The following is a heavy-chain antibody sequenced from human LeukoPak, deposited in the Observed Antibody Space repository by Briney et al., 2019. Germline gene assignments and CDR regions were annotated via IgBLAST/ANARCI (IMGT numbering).Heavy chain of an antibody. CDR1: GFTFSSYS. V-gene: IGHV3-48*01. Sequence: GGSLRLSCAASGFTFSSYSMNWVRQAPGKGLEWVSYISSSSSTIYYADSVKGRFTISRVNAKNSLYLQMNSLRAEDTAVYYCARGVIVVVLAAITWFDPWGQGTLVTVSS. D-gene: IGHD2-2*02. J-gene: IGHJ5*02. CDR3: ARGVIVVVLAAITWFDP. CDR2: ISSSSSTI.